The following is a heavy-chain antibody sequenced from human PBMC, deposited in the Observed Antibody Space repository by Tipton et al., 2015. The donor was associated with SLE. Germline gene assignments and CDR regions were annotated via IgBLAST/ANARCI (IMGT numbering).Heavy chain of an antibody. J-gene: IGHJ4*02. Sequence: TLSLTCTVSGGSITSHYWTWIRQSPGKEFEWLAYVSYTGSATYNPSLRSRVSISLDTSENQFSLKVTSVTAADTAVYYCARLSAYYRVFDLWGQRTLVTVSS. CDR1: GGSITSHY. D-gene: IGHD3-3*01. CDR2: VSYTGSA. CDR3: ARLSAYYRVFDL. V-gene: IGHV4-59*08.